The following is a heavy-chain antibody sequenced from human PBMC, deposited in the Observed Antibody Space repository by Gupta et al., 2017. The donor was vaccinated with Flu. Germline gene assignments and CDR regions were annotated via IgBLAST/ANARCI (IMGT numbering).Heavy chain of an antibody. J-gene: IGHJ5*01. V-gene: IGHV4-39*01. CDR2: IYYSGTS. CDR3: VRHFFNGLGVFYYAYWFDS. D-gene: IGHD1-26*01. Sequence: GKGLEWIGSIYYSGTSFYDPSLKSRVAISIDTSTNEFSLWLSALTAADTALYYCVRHFFNGLGVFYYAYWFDSWGQGTRVTVSS.